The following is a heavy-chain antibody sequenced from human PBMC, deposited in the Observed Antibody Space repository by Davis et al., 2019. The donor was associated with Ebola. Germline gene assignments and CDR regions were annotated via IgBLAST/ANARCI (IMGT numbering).Heavy chain of an antibody. CDR2: IYYSGST. Sequence: SETLSLTCTVSGGSISSGGYYWSWIRQHPGKGLEWIGYIYYSGSTNYNPSLKSRVTISVDRSKNQFSLKLSSVTAADTAVYYCARSHYVWGSYRPYYFDYWGQGTLVTVSS. J-gene: IGHJ4*02. CDR1: GGSISSGGYY. D-gene: IGHD3-16*02. CDR3: ARSHYVWGSYRPYYFDY. V-gene: IGHV4-61*08.